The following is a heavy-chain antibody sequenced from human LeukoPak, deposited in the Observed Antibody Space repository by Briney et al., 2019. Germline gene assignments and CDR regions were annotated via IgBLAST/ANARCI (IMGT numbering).Heavy chain of an antibody. J-gene: IGHJ4*02. CDR3: ARWEEQPDDY. CDR1: GFTFDDYA. CDR2: ISWNSGRI. V-gene: IGHV3-9*01. D-gene: IGHD5-24*01. Sequence: GGSLRLSCAASGFTFDDYAMHWVRQAPGKGLEWVSGISWNSGRIGYADSVKGRFTISRDNAKNSLYLQMNSLRVEDTAVYYCARWEEQPDDYWGQGTLVTVSS.